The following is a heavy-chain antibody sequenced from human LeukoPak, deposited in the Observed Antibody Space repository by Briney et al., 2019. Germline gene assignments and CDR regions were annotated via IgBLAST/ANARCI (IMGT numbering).Heavy chain of an antibody. D-gene: IGHD4-23*01. Sequence: SETLSLTCTVSGGSISSSSYYWGWIRQPPGKGLEWIGSIYYSGSTYYNPSLKSRVTISVDTSKNQFSLKLSSVTAADTAVYYCATNSDYGGNSPSDYWGQGTLVTVSS. J-gene: IGHJ4*02. CDR1: GGSISSSSYY. V-gene: IGHV4-39*01. CDR3: ATNSDYGGNSPSDY. CDR2: IYYSGST.